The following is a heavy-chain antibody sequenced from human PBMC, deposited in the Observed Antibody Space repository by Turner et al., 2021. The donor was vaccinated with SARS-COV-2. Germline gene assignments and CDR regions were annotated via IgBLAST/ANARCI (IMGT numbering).Heavy chain of an antibody. CDR2: IYYSGST. V-gene: IGHV4-39*01. CDR1: GCSISSSSYY. CDR3: ATSTVAGTELNYYGMDV. D-gene: IGHD6-13*01. J-gene: IGHJ6*02. Sequence: QLQLQESGPGLVKPSETLSLTCTVSGCSISSSSYYWGWIRQPPGKGLEWIGSIYYSGSTYYNPSLKSRVTISVDTSKNQFYLKLSSVTAADTAVYYCATSTVAGTELNYYGMDVWGQGTTVTVSS.